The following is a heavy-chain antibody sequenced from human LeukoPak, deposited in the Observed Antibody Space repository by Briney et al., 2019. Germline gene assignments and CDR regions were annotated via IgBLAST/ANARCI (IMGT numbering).Heavy chain of an antibody. Sequence: ASVKVSCKASGYTFTGYYMHWVRQAPGQGLEWMGWINPNSGGTNYAQKFQGRVTMTRDTSISTAYMELSRLRSDDTAVYYCARDRGTMIVVSMRYYFDYWGQGTLVTVSS. CDR2: INPNSGGT. V-gene: IGHV1-2*02. J-gene: IGHJ4*02. CDR3: ARDRGTMIVVSMRYYFDY. D-gene: IGHD3-22*01. CDR1: GYTFTGYY.